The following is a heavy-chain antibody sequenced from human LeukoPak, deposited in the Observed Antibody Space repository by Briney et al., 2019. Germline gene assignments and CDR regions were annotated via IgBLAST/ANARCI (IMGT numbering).Heavy chain of an antibody. CDR1: GYTFTGYY. V-gene: IGHV1-2*02. CDR2: INPNSGGT. D-gene: IGHD2-2*01. CDR3: ARAANVLVVPAAGKLPLDY. J-gene: IGHJ4*02. Sequence: ASVKVSCKASGYTFTGYYMHWVRQAPGQGLEWMGWINPNSGGTNYAQKFQGRVTMTRDTSISTAYMELSRLRSDDTAVYYCARAANVLVVPAAGKLPLDYWGQGTLVTVSS.